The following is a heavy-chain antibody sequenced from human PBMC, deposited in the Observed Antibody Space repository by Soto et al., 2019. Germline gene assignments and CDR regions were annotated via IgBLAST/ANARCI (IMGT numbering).Heavy chain of an antibody. D-gene: IGHD3-9*01. Sequence: SETLSLTCAVYGGSFSGYYWSWIRQPPGKGLEWIGEINHSGSTNYNPSLKSRVTISVDTSKNQFSLKLSSVTAADTAVYYCARGRPVTYYDILTGYYPFDYWGQGTLVTVSS. J-gene: IGHJ4*02. CDR3: ARGRPVTYYDILTGYYPFDY. CDR2: INHSGST. V-gene: IGHV4-34*01. CDR1: GGSFSGYY.